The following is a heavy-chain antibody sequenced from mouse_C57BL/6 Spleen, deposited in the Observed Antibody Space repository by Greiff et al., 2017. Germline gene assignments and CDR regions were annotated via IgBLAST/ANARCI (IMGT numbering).Heavy chain of an antibody. V-gene: IGHV1-26*01. Sequence: VQLQQSGPELVKPGASVKISCKASGYTFTDYYMNWVKQSHGKSLEWIGDINPNNGGTSYNQKFKGKATLTVDKSSSTAYMELRSLTSEDSAVYYCARRDYDEGAWFAYGGQGTLVTVSA. D-gene: IGHD2-4*01. J-gene: IGHJ3*01. CDR3: ARRDYDEGAWFAY. CDR2: INPNNGGT. CDR1: GYTFTDYY.